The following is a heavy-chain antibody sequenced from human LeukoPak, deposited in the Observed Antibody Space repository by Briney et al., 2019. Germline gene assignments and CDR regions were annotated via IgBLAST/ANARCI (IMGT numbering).Heavy chain of an antibody. Sequence: PPQTLSLTCAVYGGSFSVYYWSWIRQPPGKGLEWIGEINHIGSTNYNPSFKSQVTISVDTSKNQFSLKLSSVTAADTAVYYCARGPSGYFWFNWFDPWGQGTLVTVSS. D-gene: IGHD3-3*01. CDR3: ARGPSGYFWFNWFDP. CDR2: INHIGST. J-gene: IGHJ5*02. V-gene: IGHV4-34*01. CDR1: GGSFSVYY.